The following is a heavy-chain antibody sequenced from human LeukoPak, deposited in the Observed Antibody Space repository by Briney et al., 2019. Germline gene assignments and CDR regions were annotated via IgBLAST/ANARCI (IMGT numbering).Heavy chain of an antibody. D-gene: IGHD1-26*01. CDR1: GLGFSSA. CDR3: ATGTGGSYTWGTYYFDY. Sequence: GGSLRLSCAASGLGFSSAMNWVRQAPGKGLEWVSAVSGSGDRTYYGDSGKGRFTISRDNSKNTLYLQMSSMRAEDTAVYYCATGTGGSYTWGTYYFDYWGQGALVTVSS. J-gene: IGHJ4*02. V-gene: IGHV3-23*01. CDR2: VSGSGDRT.